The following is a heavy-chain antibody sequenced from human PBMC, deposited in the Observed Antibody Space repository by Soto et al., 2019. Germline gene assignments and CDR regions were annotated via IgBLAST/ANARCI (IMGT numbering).Heavy chain of an antibody. Sequence: PGGSLRLSCAASGFTFSSYGMHWVRQAPGKGLEWVAVIWYDGSNKYYADSVKGRFTISRDNSKNTLYLQMNSLRAEDTAVYYCARAYYYGSGAGAALDVWGQGTTVTVSS. J-gene: IGHJ6*02. V-gene: IGHV3-33*01. CDR1: GFTFSSYG. CDR3: ARAYYYGSGAGAALDV. D-gene: IGHD3-10*01. CDR2: IWYDGSNK.